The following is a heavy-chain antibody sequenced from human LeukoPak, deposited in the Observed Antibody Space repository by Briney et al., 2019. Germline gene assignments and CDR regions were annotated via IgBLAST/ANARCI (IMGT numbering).Heavy chain of an antibody. V-gene: IGHV3-23*01. Sequence: GGSLRLSCAASGFTFSSYAMSWVRQAPGKGLEWVSAISGSGVSTYYADSVKGRFTISRDNSKNTLYLQMNSLRADDTAVYYCARDRGGNWVDALEIWGQGTMVTVSS. CDR2: ISGSGVST. CDR1: GFTFSSYA. D-gene: IGHD1-1*01. CDR3: ARDRGGNWVDALEI. J-gene: IGHJ3*02.